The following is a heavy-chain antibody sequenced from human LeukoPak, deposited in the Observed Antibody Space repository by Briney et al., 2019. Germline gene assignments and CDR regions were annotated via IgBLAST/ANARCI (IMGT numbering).Heavy chain of an antibody. J-gene: IGHJ6*02. D-gene: IGHD6-13*01. V-gene: IGHV3-30*18. Sequence: PGGSLRLSCAASGFTFSSYGMHWVRQAPGKGLEWVAVISYDGSNKYYADSVKGRFTISRDNSKNTLYLQMNSLRAEDTAVYYCAKVYQYSSSWYELEPYYYYYGMDVWGQGTTVTVSS. CDR1: GFTFSSYG. CDR3: AKVYQYSSSWYELEPYYYYYGMDV. CDR2: ISYDGSNK.